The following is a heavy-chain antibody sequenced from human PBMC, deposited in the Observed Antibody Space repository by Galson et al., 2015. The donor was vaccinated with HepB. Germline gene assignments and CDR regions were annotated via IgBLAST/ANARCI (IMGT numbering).Heavy chain of an antibody. CDR3: AAVGSSYYYYYMDV. D-gene: IGHD2-15*01. Sequence: SVKVSCKASGFTFTSSAVQWVRQARGQRLEWIGWIVVGSGNTNYAQKFQERVTITRDMSTSTAYMELSSLRSEDTAVYYCAAVGSSYYYYYMDVWGKGTTVTVSS. CDR1: GFTFTSSA. J-gene: IGHJ6*03. V-gene: IGHV1-58*01. CDR2: IVVGSGNT.